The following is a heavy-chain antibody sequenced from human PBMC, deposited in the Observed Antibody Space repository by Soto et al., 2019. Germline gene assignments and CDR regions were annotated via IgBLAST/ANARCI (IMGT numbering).Heavy chain of an antibody. Sequence: ASVKVSCKASGYTFTSYDINWVRQATGQGLEWMGWMNPNSGNTGYAQKFQGRVTMTRNTSISTAYMELSSLRSEDTAVYYCARKGRFLEWLYYYYYGMDVWGQGTTVTVSS. CDR2: MNPNSGNT. CDR1: GYTFTSYD. V-gene: IGHV1-8*01. D-gene: IGHD3-3*01. J-gene: IGHJ6*02. CDR3: ARKGRFLEWLYYYYYGMDV.